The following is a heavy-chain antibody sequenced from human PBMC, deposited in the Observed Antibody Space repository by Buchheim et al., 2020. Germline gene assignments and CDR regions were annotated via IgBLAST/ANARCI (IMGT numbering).Heavy chain of an antibody. D-gene: IGHD1-26*01. CDR1: GYTFSNYY. CDR3: ARTVELFSAFDV. CDR2: MSPSGVST. J-gene: IGHJ3*01. V-gene: IGHV1-46*01. Sequence: QVQLVQSGAEVRKPGASVKVSCKTSGYTFSNYYIHWVRQAPGQGLEWMGLMSPSGVSTSFAQKFQGRVTMTRDTSTRTVYMELSRLRSDDTAVYYCARTVELFSAFDVWGQGT.